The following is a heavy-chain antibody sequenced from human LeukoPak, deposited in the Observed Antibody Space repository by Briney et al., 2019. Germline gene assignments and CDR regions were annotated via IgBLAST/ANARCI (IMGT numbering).Heavy chain of an antibody. CDR1: GFTFSSYA. CDR3: AKVPGKGYCSSTSCRNDY. J-gene: IGHJ4*02. V-gene: IGHV3-23*01. Sequence: PGGSLRLSCAASGFTFSSYAMSWVRQAPGKGLEWVSAISGSGGSTYYADSVKGRFTISRDNSKNTLYLRMNSLRAEDTAVYYCAKVPGKGYCSSTSCRNDYWGQGTLVTVSS. CDR2: ISGSGGST. D-gene: IGHD2-2*01.